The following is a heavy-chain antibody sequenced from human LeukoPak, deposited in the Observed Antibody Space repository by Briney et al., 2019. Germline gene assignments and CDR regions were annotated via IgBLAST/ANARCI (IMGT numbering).Heavy chain of an antibody. CDR2: IKSKIDGGTT. J-gene: IGHJ4*02. CDR1: GFTFSNAW. V-gene: IGHV3-15*01. Sequence: PGGSLRLSCAASGFTFSNAWMSWVRQAPGKGLEWVGRIKSKIDGGTTDYAAPVKGRFTISRDDSKNTLYLQMNSLKTEDTAVYYCTTGRGWYPKNDYWGQGTLVTVSS. D-gene: IGHD6-19*01. CDR3: TTGRGWYPKNDY.